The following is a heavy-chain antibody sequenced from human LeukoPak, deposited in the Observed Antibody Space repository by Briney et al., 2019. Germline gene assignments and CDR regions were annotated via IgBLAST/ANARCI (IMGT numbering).Heavy chain of an antibody. CDR3: ARLFGDGSSWQTEHFDY. V-gene: IGHV1-2*02. J-gene: IGHJ4*02. Sequence: ASVKVSCKASGYTFTGYYMHWVRQAPGQGLEWMGWINPNSGGTNYAQKFQGRVTMTRDTSISTAYMELSRLRSDDTAVYYCARLFGDGSSWQTEHFDYWGQGTLVTVSS. CDR1: GYTFTGYY. D-gene: IGHD6-13*01. CDR2: INPNSGGT.